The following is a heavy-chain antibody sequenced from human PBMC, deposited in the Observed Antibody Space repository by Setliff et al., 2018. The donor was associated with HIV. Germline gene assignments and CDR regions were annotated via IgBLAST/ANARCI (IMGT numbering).Heavy chain of an antibody. V-gene: IGHV4-34*01. CDR3: ARHYYGSGSYYNPPPYYYYYMDV. D-gene: IGHD3-10*01. Sequence: SETLSLTCAVYGGSFSGSFWSWIRQPPGKGLEWIGEINHSGETNYSPSLKSRVSMSVDTSKNQCSLRVTSVTAADTAIYYCARHYYGSGSYYNPPPYYYYYMDVWGKGTTVTVSS. CDR2: INHSGET. J-gene: IGHJ6*03. CDR1: GGSFSGSF.